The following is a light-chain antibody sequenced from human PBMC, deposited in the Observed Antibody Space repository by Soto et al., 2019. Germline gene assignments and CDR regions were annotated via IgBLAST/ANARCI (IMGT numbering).Light chain of an antibody. Sequence: QSALTQPASVSGSPGQSVTISCTGTSRDIGAYDYVSWYQQHPGGVPKLLIYEGSNRPSGVSSRFSGSKSGNTASLTISGLQAEDEADYYCSSYTSSSTVFGTGTKLTVL. CDR3: SSYTSSSTV. CDR1: SRDIGAYDY. J-gene: IGLJ1*01. CDR2: EGS. V-gene: IGLV2-14*01.